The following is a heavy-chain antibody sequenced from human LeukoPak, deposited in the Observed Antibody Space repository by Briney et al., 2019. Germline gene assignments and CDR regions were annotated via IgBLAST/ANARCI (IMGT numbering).Heavy chain of an antibody. J-gene: IGHJ6*03. Sequence: VASVKVSCKASGDTFTGYYIHWVRQAPGQGLEWMGWISAYNGNTSYAQKLQGRVTITTDTSTSTAYMELRSLRSDDTAVYYCARAVWWLGDYYYYYMDVWGKGTTVTVSS. D-gene: IGHD5-12*01. CDR2: ISAYNGNT. CDR1: GDTFTGYY. CDR3: ARAVWWLGDYYYYYMDV. V-gene: IGHV1-18*04.